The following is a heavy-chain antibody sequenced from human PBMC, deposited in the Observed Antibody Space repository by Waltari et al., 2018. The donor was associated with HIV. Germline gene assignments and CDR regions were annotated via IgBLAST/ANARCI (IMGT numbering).Heavy chain of an antibody. V-gene: IGHV3-23*01. CDR2: SSGSGGST. D-gene: IGHD1-26*01. Sequence: EVQLLEAGGGLVQPGGSLRLSRAASGFTIRSYAMSWVRQAPGKGLEWVSASSGSGGSTYYADSVKGRFTISRDNSKNTLYLQMNSLRAEDTAVYYCAKDRVKYSGSYLDYWGQGTLVTVSS. CDR3: AKDRVKYSGSYLDY. J-gene: IGHJ4*02. CDR1: GFTIRSYA.